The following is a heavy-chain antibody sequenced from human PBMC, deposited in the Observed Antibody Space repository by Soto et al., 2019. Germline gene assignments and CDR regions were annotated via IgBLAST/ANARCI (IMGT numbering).Heavy chain of an antibody. Sequence: PVESLKISCQGSGYSFTSHWITWVRQTPGKGLEWMGRIDPSDSYTNYSPSFQGRVTISADRSISTAFLQWSSLEASDTAIYYCARRLSGPKEEYNAYYFYGLDVWGQGTTVTVSS. D-gene: IGHD1-1*01. CDR3: ARRLSGPKEEYNAYYFYGLDV. V-gene: IGHV5-10-1*01. CDR2: IDPSDSYT. CDR1: GYSFTSHW. J-gene: IGHJ6*02.